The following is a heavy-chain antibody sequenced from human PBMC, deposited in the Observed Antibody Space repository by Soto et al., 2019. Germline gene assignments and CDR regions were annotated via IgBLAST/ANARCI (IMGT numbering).Heavy chain of an antibody. CDR3: ARGVRSIVVVENWFDP. J-gene: IGHJ5*02. V-gene: IGHV1-2*02. Sequence: WASVKVSCKASGYTFTGYYMHWVRQAPGQGLEWMGWINPNSGGTNYAQKFQGRVTMTRDTSISTAYMELSRLRSDDTAVYYCARGVRSIVVVENWFDPWGQGTLVTVSS. D-gene: IGHD2-15*01. CDR2: INPNSGGT. CDR1: GYTFTGYY.